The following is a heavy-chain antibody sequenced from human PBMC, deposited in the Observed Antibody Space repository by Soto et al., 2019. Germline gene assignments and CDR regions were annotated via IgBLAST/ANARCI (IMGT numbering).Heavy chain of an antibody. J-gene: IGHJ5*02. CDR3: AREGTVVTLTAYNWFDP. CDR2: ISSSSSYI. CDR1: GFTFSSYS. Sequence: GGSLRLSCAASGFTFSSYSMNWVRQAPGKGLEWVSSISSSSSYIYYADSVKGRFTISRDNAKNSLYLQMNSLRAEDTAVYYCAREGTVVTLTAYNWFDPWGQGTLVTVSS. V-gene: IGHV3-21*01. D-gene: IGHD2-21*02.